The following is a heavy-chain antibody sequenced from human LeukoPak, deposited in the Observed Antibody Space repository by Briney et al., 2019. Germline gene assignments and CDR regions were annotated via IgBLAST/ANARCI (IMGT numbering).Heavy chain of an antibody. J-gene: IGHJ4*02. Sequence: GGSLRLSCAASEFTFSIYTMHWFHQAPGKGLEWVAVISNDGSYINYADSVRGRFTISRDNSKNTLYLQMNSLRAEDTAVYYCARERASCYFDYWGQGTLVTVSS. CDR3: ARERASCYFDY. CDR2: ISNDGSYI. D-gene: IGHD2-2*01. CDR1: EFTFSIYT. V-gene: IGHV3-30*04.